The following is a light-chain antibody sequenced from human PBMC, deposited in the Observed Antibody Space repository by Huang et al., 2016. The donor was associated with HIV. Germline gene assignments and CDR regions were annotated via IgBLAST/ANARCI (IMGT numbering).Light chain of an antibody. CDR3: MQALQTPRT. J-gene: IGKJ1*01. Sequence: DIVMTQSPLSLPVTPGEPASISCRPSQSLLHRNGYNYLDWYLQKPGQSPQLLIYLGSNRASGVPDRFSGRGSGTDFTVKSSRVEAEDVGVYYCMQALQTPRTFGQGTKVEIK. CDR1: QSLLHRNGYNY. CDR2: LGS. V-gene: IGKV2-28*01.